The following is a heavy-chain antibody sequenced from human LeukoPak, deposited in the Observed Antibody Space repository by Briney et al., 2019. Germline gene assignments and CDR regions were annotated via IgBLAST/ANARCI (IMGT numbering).Heavy chain of an antibody. CDR1: GGTFSSYA. V-gene: IGHV1-18*01. J-gene: IGHJ3*02. CDR3: ARGGAAAGTDAFDI. Sequence: ASVKVSCKASGGTFSSYAISWVRQAPGQGLEWMGWISAYNGNTNYAQKLQGRVTMTTDTSTSTAYMELRSLRSDDTAVYYCARGGAAAGTDAFDIWGQGTMVTVSS. CDR2: ISAYNGNT. D-gene: IGHD6-13*01.